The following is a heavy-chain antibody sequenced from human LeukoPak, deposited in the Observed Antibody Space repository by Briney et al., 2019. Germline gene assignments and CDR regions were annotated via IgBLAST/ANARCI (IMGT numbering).Heavy chain of an antibody. CDR1: GFTFSSYG. CDR3: AKDQYYGSGSYFDY. J-gene: IGHJ4*02. D-gene: IGHD3-10*01. Sequence: PGGSLRLSCAASGFTFSSYGMHGVRQAPGKGVEWVAVISYDGSNKYYADSVRGGFTISRENTKNTLYLHMNSLRAQDTAVYYCAKDQYYGSGSYFDYWGQGTLVTVSS. V-gene: IGHV3-30*18. CDR2: ISYDGSNK.